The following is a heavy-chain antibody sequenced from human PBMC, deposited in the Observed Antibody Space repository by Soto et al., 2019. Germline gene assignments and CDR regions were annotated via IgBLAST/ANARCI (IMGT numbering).Heavy chain of an antibody. J-gene: IGHJ4*02. CDR1: GFTFSSYS. Sequence: PGGSLRLSCAASGFTFSSYSMNWVRQAPGKGLEWVSSISSSSSYIYYADSVKGRFTISRDNAKNSLYLQMNSLRAEDMAVYYCARDYYDSSGYLAPLDYWGQGTLVTVAS. V-gene: IGHV3-21*01. CDR3: ARDYYDSSGYLAPLDY. CDR2: ISSSSSYI. D-gene: IGHD3-22*01.